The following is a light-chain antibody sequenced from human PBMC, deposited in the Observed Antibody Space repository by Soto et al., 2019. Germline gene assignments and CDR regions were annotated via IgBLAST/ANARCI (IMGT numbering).Light chain of an antibody. J-gene: IGKJ3*01. CDR1: QSAYSSY. Sequence: PGDRATRSSRSSQSAYSSYLSWYQQKPGQSHSLLIYGASNRATGIKDRFSGSGSGTDFTLTIRGLEPEDFAVYYCQKYGTSLFNCGRGT. CDR3: QKYGTSLFN. CDR2: GAS. V-gene: IGKV3-20*01.